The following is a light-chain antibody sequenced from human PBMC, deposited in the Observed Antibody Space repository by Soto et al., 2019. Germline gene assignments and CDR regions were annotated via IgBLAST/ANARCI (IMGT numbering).Light chain of an antibody. CDR2: EVS. CDR1: SSDVGGDNY. CDR3: SSYAGSDNLL. V-gene: IGLV2-8*01. J-gene: IGLJ2*01. Sequence: QSALTQPPSASGSPGQSVTISCTGTSSDVGGDNYVSWYQQHPGKAPKLMIYEVSERPSGVPDRFSGSKSGNTASLTVSGLQDEDEADYYCSSYAGSDNLLFGGGTKLTVL.